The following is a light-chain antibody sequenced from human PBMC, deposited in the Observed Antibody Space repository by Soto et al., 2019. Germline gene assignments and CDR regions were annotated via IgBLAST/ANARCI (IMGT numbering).Light chain of an antibody. V-gene: IGKV3-20*01. Sequence: EIVLTQSPATLSLSPGERATLSCRASQSVSGSYLAWYQQKPCQAPRLLIYDASSRATGIPDRFSGSGSGTDFTLTISRLEPEDFAVYYCQQYASSPRTFGQGTKVDIK. J-gene: IGKJ1*01. CDR1: QSVSGSY. CDR3: QQYASSPRT. CDR2: DAS.